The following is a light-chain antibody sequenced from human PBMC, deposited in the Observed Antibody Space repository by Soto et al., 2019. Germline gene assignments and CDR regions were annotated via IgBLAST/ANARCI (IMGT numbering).Light chain of an antibody. Sequence: PGQRVTISCTGSSSNIGAGYDVHWYQQLPGTAPKLLIYGNSNRPSGVPDRFSGSKSGTSASLAITGLQAEDEADYYCQSYDSSLSGSNVFGTGTKVTVL. CDR2: GNS. V-gene: IGLV1-40*01. J-gene: IGLJ1*01. CDR1: SSNIGAGYD. CDR3: QSYDSSLSGSNV.